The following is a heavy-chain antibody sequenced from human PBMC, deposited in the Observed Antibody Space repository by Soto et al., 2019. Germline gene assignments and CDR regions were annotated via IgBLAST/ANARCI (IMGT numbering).Heavy chain of an antibody. CDR3: GRDPRSAYYHDL. CDR2: IYYTGNT. J-gene: IGHJ5*02. D-gene: IGHD3-3*01. CDR1: GGSVSSGSYY. V-gene: IGHV4-31*03. Sequence: KSSETLSLTCTVSGGSVSSGSYYWSWIRQHPGRGLEWIGYIYYTGNTYYNPSLKSRLAISVDTSKNQFSLKLTSVTAADTAVYYCGRDPRSAYYHDLWGQGTLVTVSS.